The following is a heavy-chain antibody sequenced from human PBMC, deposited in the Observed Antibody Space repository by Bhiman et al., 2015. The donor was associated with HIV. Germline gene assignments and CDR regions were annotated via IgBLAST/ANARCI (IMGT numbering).Heavy chain of an antibody. CDR2: ISWDGGTT. D-gene: IGHD3-3*01. J-gene: IGHJ3*02. CDR3: AKDLGESENEEWASDYYDFGSDYPGQDPRAVVGAFDI. V-gene: IGHV3-43D*03. CDR1: GFIFDDYA. Sequence: VQLVESGGVVVQPGGSLRLSCAASGFIFDDYAMHWVRQAPGKGLEWVSLISWDGGTTHYAGSVRGRFTISRDNSKNTLYLQMNSLRAEDTAVYYCAKDLGESENEEWASDYYDFGSDYPGQDPRAVVGAFDIWGQGTMVTVSS.